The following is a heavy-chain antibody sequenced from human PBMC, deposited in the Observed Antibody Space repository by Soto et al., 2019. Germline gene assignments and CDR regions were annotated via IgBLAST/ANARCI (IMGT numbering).Heavy chain of an antibody. V-gene: IGHV4-59*01. CDR3: AREAVRDDFWSGYYSPYDYFYMDV. D-gene: IGHD3-3*01. CDR1: GGSISNYY. J-gene: IGHJ6*03. Sequence: QVQLQESGPGLVKPSETLSLTCTVSGGSISNYYWSWIRQTPGKGLEWIGYIYYSGSTNYNPSLKSRVTISVDTSKNQFSLKLSSVTAADTAVYYCAREAVRDDFWSGYYSPYDYFYMDVWGKGTTVTVSS. CDR2: IYYSGST.